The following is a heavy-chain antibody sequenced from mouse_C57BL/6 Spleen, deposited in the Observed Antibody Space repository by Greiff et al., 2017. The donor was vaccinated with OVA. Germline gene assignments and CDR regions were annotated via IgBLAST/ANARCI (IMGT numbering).Heavy chain of an antibody. J-gene: IGHJ3*01. V-gene: IGHV2-9-1*01. Sequence: QVQLKQSGPGLVAPSQSLSITCTVSGFSLTSYAISWVRQPPGKGLEWLGVIWTGGGTNYNSALKSRLSISKDNSKSQVFLKMNSLQTDDTARDCCAASSTMVTPFAYWGQGTLVTVSA. CDR3: AASSTMVTPFAY. CDR2: IWTGGGT. CDR1: GFSLTSYA. D-gene: IGHD2-2*01.